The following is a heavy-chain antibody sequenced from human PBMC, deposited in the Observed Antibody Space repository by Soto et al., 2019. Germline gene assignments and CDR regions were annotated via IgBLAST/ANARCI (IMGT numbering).Heavy chain of an antibody. D-gene: IGHD2-8*01. J-gene: IGHJ6*02. CDR1: GYTFSRYG. CDR2: ISGYNGDT. CDR3: AINGQPPYYYYGLDV. Sequence: QGQLVQSGGEVKKSGASVKVSCKASGYTFSRYGISWVRQAPGQGLEWMGWISGYNGDTNYAQKFQGRVTMTIETSTSTAYMERRSLTSEDTAVYYCAINGQPPYYYYGLDVWGQGTTVTVSS. V-gene: IGHV1-18*01.